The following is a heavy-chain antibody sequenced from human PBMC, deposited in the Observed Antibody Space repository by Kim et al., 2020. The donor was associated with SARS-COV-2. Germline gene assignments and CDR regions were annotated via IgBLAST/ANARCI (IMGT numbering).Heavy chain of an antibody. Sequence: SETLSLTCTVSGGSISSYYWSWIRQPPGKGLEWIGYIYYSGSTNYNPSLKSRVTISVDTSKNQFSLKLSSVTAADTAVYYCARVPGTMVRGARWAFDIWGQGTMVTVSS. D-gene: IGHD3-10*01. CDR1: GGSISSYY. V-gene: IGHV4-59*01. CDR2: IYYSGST. CDR3: ARVPGTMVRGARWAFDI. J-gene: IGHJ3*02.